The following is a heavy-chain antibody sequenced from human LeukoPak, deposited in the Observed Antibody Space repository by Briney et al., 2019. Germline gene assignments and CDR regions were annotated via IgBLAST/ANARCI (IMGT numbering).Heavy chain of an antibody. CDR2: ISYDGSNK. Sequence: GRSLRLSCAASGFTFSSYAMHWVRQAPGKGLEWVAVISYDGSNKYYADSVKGRFTISRDTSKNTLYLQMNSLRAEDTAVYYCAKMTDYYYYGMDVWGQGTTVTVSS. CDR3: AKMTDYYYYGMDV. J-gene: IGHJ6*02. V-gene: IGHV3-30*04. CDR1: GFTFSSYA.